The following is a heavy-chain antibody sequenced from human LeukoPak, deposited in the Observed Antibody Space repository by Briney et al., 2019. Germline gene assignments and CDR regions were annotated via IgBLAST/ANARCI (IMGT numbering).Heavy chain of an antibody. CDR2: ISGSGERA. D-gene: IGHD6-19*01. Sequence: GGSLRLSCAASGFSFSTYAMSWVRQAPGMGLEWVSAISGSGERAYYADSVRGRFTISRDNYKNTLYLQMSSLRAEDTAVYYCANVLTSSGWFFGNHELSYWGQGTLVTVSS. CDR3: ANVLTSSGWFFGNHELSY. V-gene: IGHV3-23*01. J-gene: IGHJ4*02. CDR1: GFSFSTYA.